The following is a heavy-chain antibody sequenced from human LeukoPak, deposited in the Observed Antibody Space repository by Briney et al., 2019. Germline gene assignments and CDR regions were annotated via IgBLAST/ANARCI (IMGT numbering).Heavy chain of an antibody. D-gene: IGHD3/OR15-3a*01. CDR2: ISAYNDNT. CDR3: ARDRRVPLPIYPGTGRPYWYFDL. CDR1: GYTFTSYG. J-gene: IGHJ2*01. V-gene: IGHV1-18*01. Sequence: ASVKVSCKASGYTFTSYGISWVRQAPGQGLEWMGWISAYNDNTNYAQKLQGRVTMTTDTSTSTAYMELRSLRSDDTAVYYCARDRRVPLPIYPGTGRPYWYFDLWGRGTLVTVSS.